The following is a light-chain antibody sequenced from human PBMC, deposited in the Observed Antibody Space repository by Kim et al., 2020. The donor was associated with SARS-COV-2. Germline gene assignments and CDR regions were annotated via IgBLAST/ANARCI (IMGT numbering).Light chain of an antibody. V-gene: IGLV3-19*01. CDR3: QSRDSGGNVL. CDR1: SLRSYY. Sequence: SSELTQDPAVSVALGQTVKITCQGDSLRSYYATWYQQKPRQAPVLVIYGRNSRPSGVPHRFSGSTSGNTASLTITGAQAEDEADYYCQSRDSGGNVLFGGGTKLTVL. J-gene: IGLJ2*01. CDR2: GRN.